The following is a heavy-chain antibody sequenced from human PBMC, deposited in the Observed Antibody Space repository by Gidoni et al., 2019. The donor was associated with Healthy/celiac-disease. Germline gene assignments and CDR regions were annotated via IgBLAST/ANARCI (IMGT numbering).Heavy chain of an antibody. V-gene: IGHV5-51*01. CDR1: GYSFTSYW. CDR3: ARQGLGDAFDI. CDR2: IYPGDSDT. Sequence: EVQLVQSGAAGKKPGESLTIPCKGSGYSFTSYWIGWVREMPGKGLEWMGIIYPGDSDTRYGPSFQGQVTTSADKSISTAYLQWSSLKASDTAMYYCARQGLGDAFDIWGQGTMVTVSS. J-gene: IGHJ3*02.